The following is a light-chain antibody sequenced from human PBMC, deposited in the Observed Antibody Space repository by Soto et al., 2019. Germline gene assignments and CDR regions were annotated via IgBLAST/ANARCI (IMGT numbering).Light chain of an antibody. CDR1: QSVSSRS. CDR2: GAS. J-gene: IGKJ1*01. Sequence: IVLTQSQGTLSLSPGDRATLSCRASQSVSSRSLAWYQQKPGQPPRHLIYGASSRATGIPDRFSGSGSGTDFTLTISRLEPEDFAVYYCQQYGSSPTWTFGQGTKLEIK. V-gene: IGKV3-20*01. CDR3: QQYGSSPTWT.